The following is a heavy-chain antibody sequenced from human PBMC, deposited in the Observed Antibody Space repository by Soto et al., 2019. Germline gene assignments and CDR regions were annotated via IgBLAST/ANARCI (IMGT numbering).Heavy chain of an antibody. J-gene: IGHJ5*02. D-gene: IGHD3-3*01. CDR2: ISNDGNKK. CDR1: GFTFSIHG. V-gene: IGHV3-30*18. CDR3: AKDKVPYYDFWSGQRWFDP. Sequence: QVQLVESGGGVVQPGTSLRLSCAASGFTFSIHGMHWVRQTPGKGLEWVAVISNDGNKKYYVESVEGRFSISRDNSKSTVYRQMNNVRVGDTAKYYCAKDKVPYYDFWSGQRWFDPWGQGTQVAISS.